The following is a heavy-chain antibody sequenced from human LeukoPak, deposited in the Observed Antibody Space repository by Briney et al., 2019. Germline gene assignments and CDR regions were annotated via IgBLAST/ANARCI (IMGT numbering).Heavy chain of an antibody. CDR2: ISSSGSTI. Sequence: GGSLRLSCAASEFTFSSYEVNWVRQAPGKGLEWVSYISSSGSTILYADSVKGRFSISRDNAKNSLFLQMNSLRAGDTAVYYCARGNVAVSRDYWGQGTLATVSS. CDR1: EFTFSSYE. J-gene: IGHJ4*02. V-gene: IGHV3-48*03. D-gene: IGHD2-15*01. CDR3: ARGNVAVSRDY.